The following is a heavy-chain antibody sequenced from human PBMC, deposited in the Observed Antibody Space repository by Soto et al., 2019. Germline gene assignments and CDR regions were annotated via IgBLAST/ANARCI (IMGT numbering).Heavy chain of an antibody. D-gene: IGHD2-15*01. CDR2: IKQDGSEK. CDR3: ARGCSGGSCYSIWFDY. V-gene: IGHV3-7*03. J-gene: IGHJ4*02. Sequence: GGSLRLSCAASGFTFINYWMTWVRQAPGKGLEWVANIKQDGSEKYYVDSVKGRFTISRDNAKNSLYLQMNSLRAEDTAVYYCARGCSGGSCYSIWFDYWGQGTQVTVSS. CDR1: GFTFINYW.